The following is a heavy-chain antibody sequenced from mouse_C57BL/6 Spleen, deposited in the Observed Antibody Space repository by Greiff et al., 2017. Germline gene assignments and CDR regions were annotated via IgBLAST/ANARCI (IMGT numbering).Heavy chain of an antibody. CDR1: GFNIKDYY. CDR2: IDPEDGDN. Sequence: EVQLQPSGAELVRPGASVKLSCTASGFNIKDYYMNWVKPRPEQGLEWIGRIDPEDGDNEYAPKFQGKATMTADTSANTAYLQVRSLTSEDTAVYYATTTTAQATGDYWGQGTTLTVSS. J-gene: IGHJ2*01. V-gene: IGHV14-1*01. D-gene: IGHD3-2*02. CDR3: TTTTAQATGDY.